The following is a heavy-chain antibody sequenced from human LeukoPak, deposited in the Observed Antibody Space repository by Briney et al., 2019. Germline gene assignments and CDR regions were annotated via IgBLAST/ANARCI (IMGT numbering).Heavy chain of an antibody. D-gene: IGHD3-22*01. CDR2: FDPEDGET. Sequence: ASVKVSCKVSGYTLTELSMHWVRQAPGKGLEWMGGFDPEDGETIYAQKFQGRVTMTEDTSTDTAYMELSNLRSEDTAVYYCATVYYYDSSGYYYFDYWGQGTLVTVSS. J-gene: IGHJ4*02. CDR1: GYTLTELS. V-gene: IGHV1-24*01. CDR3: ATVYYYDSSGYYYFDY.